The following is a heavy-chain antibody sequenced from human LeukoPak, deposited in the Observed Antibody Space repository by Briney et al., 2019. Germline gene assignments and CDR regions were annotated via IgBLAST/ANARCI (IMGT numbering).Heavy chain of an antibody. D-gene: IGHD3-22*01. CDR1: GYTFTSYG. CDR3: ARMTYYYDSSGYYAGPDAFDI. Sequence: ASVKVSCKASGYTFTSYGIRWVRQAPGQGLEWMGWISAYNGNTNYAQKLQGRVTMTTDTSTSTAYMELRSLRSDDTAVYYCARMTYYYDSSGYYAGPDAFDIWGQGTMVTVSS. CDR2: ISAYNGNT. V-gene: IGHV1-18*01. J-gene: IGHJ3*02.